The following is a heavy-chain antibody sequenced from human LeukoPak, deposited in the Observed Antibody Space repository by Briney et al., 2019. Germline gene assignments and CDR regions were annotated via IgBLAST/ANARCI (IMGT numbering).Heavy chain of an antibody. J-gene: IGHJ3*02. CDR1: GGSIRSYY. CDR3: ARARAYIYDSSSYYSDAFDI. V-gene: IGHV4-4*07. Sequence: PSETLSLTCTVSGGSIRSYYWSWIRQPDGKGLGWIVRIYASGSTNYSPSLKSRVTMSADTSKNQFSLKLTSVTAADTAVYYCARARAYIYDSSSYYSDAFDIWGQGTMVTVSS. D-gene: IGHD3-22*01. CDR2: IYASGST.